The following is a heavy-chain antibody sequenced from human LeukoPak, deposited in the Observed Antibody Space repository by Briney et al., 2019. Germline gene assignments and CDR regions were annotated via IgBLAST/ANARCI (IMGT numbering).Heavy chain of an antibody. D-gene: IGHD3-16*02. Sequence: SCKASGGTFSSYTMSWVRQAPGKGLEWVSAISGSGGSTYYADSVKGRFTISRDNSKNTLYLQMNSLRAEDTAVYYCANTAPLQNDYVWGRYRYEAYWGQGTLVTVSS. J-gene: IGHJ4*02. V-gene: IGHV3-23*01. CDR1: GGTFSSYT. CDR2: ISGSGGST. CDR3: ANTAPLQNDYVWGRYRYEAY.